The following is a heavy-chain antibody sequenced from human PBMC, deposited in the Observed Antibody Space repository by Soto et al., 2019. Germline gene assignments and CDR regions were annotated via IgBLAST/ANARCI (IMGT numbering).Heavy chain of an antibody. CDR1: GLTVSSNY. CDR3: ASDRPGDEGDGFDI. D-gene: IGHD3-10*01. V-gene: IGHV3-53*02. CDR2: LYSGGST. J-gene: IGHJ3*02. Sequence: EVQLVETGGGLIQPGGSLRLSCAASGLTVSSNYMNWVRQAPGKGLEWVSVLYSGGSTHYAGSVKRRFIISRDNYKNTVYLQMNSLRVEDTAIYYCASDRPGDEGDGFDILGHGTMVTVSS.